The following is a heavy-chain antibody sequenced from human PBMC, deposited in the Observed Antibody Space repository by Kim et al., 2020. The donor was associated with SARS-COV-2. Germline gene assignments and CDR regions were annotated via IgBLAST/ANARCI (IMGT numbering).Heavy chain of an antibody. D-gene: IGHD2-15*01. CDR1: GFTFSSYG. CDR2: ISYDGSNK. Sequence: GGSLRLSCAASGFTFSSYGMHWVRQAPGKGLEWVAVISYDGSNKYYADSVKGRFTISRDNSKNTLYLQMNSLRAEDTAVYYCAKDWGDDCSGGSCYSPLVAFDICGQGTMVTVSS. J-gene: IGHJ3*02. V-gene: IGHV3-30*18. CDR3: AKDWGDDCSGGSCYSPLVAFDI.